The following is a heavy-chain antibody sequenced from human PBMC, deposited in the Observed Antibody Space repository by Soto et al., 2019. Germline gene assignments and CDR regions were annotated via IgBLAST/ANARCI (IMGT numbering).Heavy chain of an antibody. CDR2: INHSGST. CDR3: ARGWGAVAYEEDAFDI. D-gene: IGHD6-19*01. Sequence: QVQLQQWGAGLLKPSETLSLTCAVYGGSFSGYYWSWIRQPPGKGLEWIGEINHSGSTNYNPSLKSRVTISVDTSKNQFSLKLSSVTAADTAVYYCARGWGAVAYEEDAFDIWGQGTMVTVSS. V-gene: IGHV4-34*01. J-gene: IGHJ3*02. CDR1: GGSFSGYY.